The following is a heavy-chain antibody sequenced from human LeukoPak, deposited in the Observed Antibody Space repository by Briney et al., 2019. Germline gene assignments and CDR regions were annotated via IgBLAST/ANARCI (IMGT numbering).Heavy chain of an antibody. J-gene: IGHJ4*02. D-gene: IGHD4-17*01. V-gene: IGHV4-30-4*01. CDR2: IYYRGSA. Sequence: PSQTLSLTCTVSGGSISSGDYYWSWIRQPPGKGLEWIGYIYYRGSAYYNPSLKSRVTISVDTSKNQFSLKLSSVTAADTAVYYCARCTTTVTTWFDYWGQGTLVTVSS. CDR1: GGSISSGDYY. CDR3: ARCTTTVTTWFDY.